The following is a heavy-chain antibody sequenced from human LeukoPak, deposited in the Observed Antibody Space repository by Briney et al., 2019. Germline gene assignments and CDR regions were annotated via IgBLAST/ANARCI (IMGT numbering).Heavy chain of an antibody. Sequence: GGSLRLSCAASGFTFGRHWLSWVRQAPGKGLEWVAHMNQGGSETTNVDSVKGRFTISRDDAKNLVFLQMNSLRVEDTAVYYCARDGVARGFDYWGQGILVTVSS. J-gene: IGHJ4*02. D-gene: IGHD5-12*01. CDR2: MNQGGSET. CDR1: GFTFGRHW. CDR3: ARDGVARGFDY. V-gene: IGHV3-7*01.